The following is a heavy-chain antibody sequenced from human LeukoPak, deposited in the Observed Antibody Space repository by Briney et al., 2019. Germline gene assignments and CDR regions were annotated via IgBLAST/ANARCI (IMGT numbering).Heavy chain of an antibody. J-gene: IGHJ4*02. D-gene: IGHD2-8*01. CDR3: ANLGYCTNGVCPRGY. V-gene: IGHV3-7*03. CDR1: GFTFSSYW. CDR2: IKQDGSEK. Sequence: GGSLRLSCAASGFTFSSYWMSWVRQAPGKGLEWVANIKQDGSEKYYADSVKGRFTISRDNAKNSLYLQMNSLRAEDTAVYYCANLGYCTNGVCPRGYWGQGTLVTVSS.